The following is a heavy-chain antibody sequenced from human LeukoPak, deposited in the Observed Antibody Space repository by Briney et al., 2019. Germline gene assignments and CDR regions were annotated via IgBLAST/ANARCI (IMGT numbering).Heavy chain of an antibody. V-gene: IGHV3-23*01. CDR2: ISGSGGIT. D-gene: IGHD2/OR15-2a*01. CDR3: AKDLSVPYYFDY. Sequence: GGSLRLSCAASGFTFTSYGISWVRQAPGKGLEWVSAISGSGGITHYADSVKGRFTISRDNSKNTLYLQMNSLRAEDTAVYYCAKDLSVPYYFDYWGQGTLVTVSS. J-gene: IGHJ4*02. CDR1: GFTFTSYG.